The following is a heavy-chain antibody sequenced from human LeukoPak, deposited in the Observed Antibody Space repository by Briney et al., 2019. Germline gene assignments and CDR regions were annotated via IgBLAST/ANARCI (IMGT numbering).Heavy chain of an antibody. Sequence: SETLSLTCTVSGGSLSSGDYYWHWIRQYPGKGLEWIGYIYCTGSTSYSPSLKSRVSISRGTSKNQFSLNLHSVTAADTAVYYCARLDTALDYWGQGTLVTVSS. CDR3: ARLDTALDY. D-gene: IGHD5-18*01. V-gene: IGHV4-31*03. CDR1: GGSLSSGDYY. CDR2: IYCTGST. J-gene: IGHJ4*02.